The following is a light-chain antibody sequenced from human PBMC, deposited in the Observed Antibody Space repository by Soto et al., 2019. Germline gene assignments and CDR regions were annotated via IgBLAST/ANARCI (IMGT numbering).Light chain of an antibody. CDR1: NGHSSYA. V-gene: IGLV4-69*01. CDR3: QTWGAGIPWV. Sequence: QPVLTQSPSASASLGASVKLTCTLSNGHSSYAIAWHQQQPDKGPRFLMNIDRDGSHNKGDEIPDRFSCSSSVAERYLTIACLQSEEEADYSCQTWGAGIPWVFGGGTQVAVL. J-gene: IGLJ3*02. CDR2: IDRDGSH.